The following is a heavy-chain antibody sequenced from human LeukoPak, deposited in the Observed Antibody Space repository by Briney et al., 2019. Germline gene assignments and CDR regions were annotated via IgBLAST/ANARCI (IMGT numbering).Heavy chain of an antibody. Sequence: SETLSLTCTVSGGSISSYYWSWIRQPPGKGLEWIGYIYYSGSTNYNPSLKSRFPISVDTSKNQFSLKLSSVTAADTAVYYCARYSYGLDYWGQGTLVTVSS. J-gene: IGHJ4*02. V-gene: IGHV4-59*01. CDR2: IYYSGST. D-gene: IGHD5-18*01. CDR1: GGSISSYY. CDR3: ARYSYGLDY.